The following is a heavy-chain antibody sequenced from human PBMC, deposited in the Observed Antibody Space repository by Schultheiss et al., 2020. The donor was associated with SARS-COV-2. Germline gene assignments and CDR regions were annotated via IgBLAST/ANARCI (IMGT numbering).Heavy chain of an antibody. D-gene: IGHD3-10*01. Sequence: GGSLRLSCAASGFTFRNYGMNWVRQAPGKGLEWVSYISSGSSTIYYADSVKGRFTVSRDSAKNSLYLQMSSLRAEDTAVYYCARALMVRGVTSYYYMDVWGKGTTVTVSS. J-gene: IGHJ6*03. V-gene: IGHV3-48*01. CDR2: ISSGSSTI. CDR3: ARALMVRGVTSYYYMDV. CDR1: GFTFRNYG.